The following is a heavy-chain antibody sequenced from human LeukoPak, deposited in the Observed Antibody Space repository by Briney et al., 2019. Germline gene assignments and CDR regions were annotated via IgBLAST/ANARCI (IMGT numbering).Heavy chain of an antibody. CDR1: GGSISSYH. D-gene: IGHD3-16*01. V-gene: IGHV4-59*12. Sequence: SETLSLTCTVSGGSISSYHWNWIRQPPGKGLEWIGYVYYSGNTNYNPSLKSRVTISIDTSKNQFSLKLSSVTAADTAVYYCAREGSRFLLYNWFDPWGQGTLVTVSS. J-gene: IGHJ5*02. CDR3: AREGSRFLLYNWFDP. CDR2: VYYSGNT.